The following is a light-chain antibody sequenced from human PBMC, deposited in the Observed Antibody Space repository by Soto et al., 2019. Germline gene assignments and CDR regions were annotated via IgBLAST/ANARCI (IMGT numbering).Light chain of an antibody. CDR2: GNS. CDR1: TSNIGAGYA. CDR3: QSYDSSLSGSV. J-gene: IGLJ2*01. Sequence: QSVLTQPPSVSGAPGQRVTISCTGHTSNIGAGYAVHWYQQLPETAPKLLIYGNSIRPSGVPDRFSGSKSGTSASLAITGLQAEDEADYYCQSYDSSLSGSVFGGGTKLTVL. V-gene: IGLV1-40*01.